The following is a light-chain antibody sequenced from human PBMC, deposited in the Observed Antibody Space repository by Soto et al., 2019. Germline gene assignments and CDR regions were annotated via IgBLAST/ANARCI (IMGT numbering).Light chain of an antibody. Sequence: QSALTQPPSASGSPGQSVTFSCTGTSSDVGASNYVSWYQHHPGKAPKLMIYEVNKRPSGVPNRFAGSKSGNTASLTVSGLQAEDDAAYYCSSFAGSNNPVVFGGGTKLTVL. V-gene: IGLV2-8*01. CDR3: SSFAGSNNPVV. CDR1: SSDVGASNY. CDR2: EVN. J-gene: IGLJ2*01.